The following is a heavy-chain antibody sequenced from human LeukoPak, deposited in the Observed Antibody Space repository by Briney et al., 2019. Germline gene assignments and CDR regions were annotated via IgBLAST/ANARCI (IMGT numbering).Heavy chain of an antibody. CDR1: GGSISSGGYS. J-gene: IGHJ6*03. CDR3: ARSKGRNYYYYYMDV. V-gene: IGHV4-30-4*07. D-gene: IGHD5/OR15-5a*01. Sequence: PSQTLSLTCAVSGGSISSGGYSWSWIRQPPGKGLEWIGYIYYSGSTNYNPSLKSRVTISVDTSKNQFSLKLSSVTAADTAVYYCARSKGRNYYYYYMDVWGKGTTVTVSS. CDR2: IYYSGST.